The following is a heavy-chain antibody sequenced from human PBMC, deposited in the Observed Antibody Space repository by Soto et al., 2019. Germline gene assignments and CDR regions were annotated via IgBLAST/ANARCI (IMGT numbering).Heavy chain of an antibody. CDR1: GYTFTSYG. CDR3: ARDLPTMNV. Sequence: QVQLVQSGAEVKKPGASVKVSCKASGYTFTSYGISWVRQAPGQGLEWMGWIRAYNGNTNYAQKLQGRVTMTADTLTSTAYMEPGGLRSDDTAVYYGARDLPTMNVWGQGTTVTAPS. V-gene: IGHV1-18*01. CDR2: IRAYNGNT. J-gene: IGHJ6*02.